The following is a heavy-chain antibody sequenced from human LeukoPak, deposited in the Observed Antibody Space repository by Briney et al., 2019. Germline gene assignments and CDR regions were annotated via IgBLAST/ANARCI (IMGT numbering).Heavy chain of an antibody. D-gene: IGHD2/OR15-2a*01. Sequence: GGSLRLSCAASGFTFSSYSMNWVRQAPGKGLEWVSSISSSSSYIYYADSVKGRFTISRDNAKSSLYLQMNSLRAEDTAVYYCARGRGRISGTPDDYWGQGTLVTVSS. J-gene: IGHJ4*02. CDR1: GFTFSSYS. CDR3: ARGRGRISGTPDDY. V-gene: IGHV3-21*01. CDR2: ISSSSSYI.